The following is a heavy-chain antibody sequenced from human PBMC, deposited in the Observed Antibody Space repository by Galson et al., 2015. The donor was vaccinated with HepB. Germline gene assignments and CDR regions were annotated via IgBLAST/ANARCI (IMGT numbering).Heavy chain of an antibody. CDR3: ARDGSDYSSGSQFDY. J-gene: IGHJ4*02. CDR1: GYTFTSYY. CDR2: INPSGGST. V-gene: IGHV1-46*04. Sequence: SVKVSCKASGYTFTSYYMHWVRQAPGQGLEWMGIINPSGGSTSYAQKLQGRVTMTRDTSTGTVYMELSSLRSEDTAVYYCARDGSDYSSGSQFDYWGQGTLVTVSS. D-gene: IGHD6-19*01.